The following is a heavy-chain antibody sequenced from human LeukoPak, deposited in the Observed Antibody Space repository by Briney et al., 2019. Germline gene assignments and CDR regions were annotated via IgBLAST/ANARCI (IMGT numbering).Heavy chain of an antibody. CDR3: ARESSRGSSDY. V-gene: IGHV4-59*11. CDR1: GGSISSHY. D-gene: IGHD2-15*01. Sequence: SETLSLTCTVSGGSISSHYWSWIRQPPGKGLEWIGYIYYSGSTNYNPSLKSRVTISVDTSKNPFSLKLSSVTAADTAVYYCARESSRGSSDYWGQGTLVTVSS. J-gene: IGHJ4*02. CDR2: IYYSGST.